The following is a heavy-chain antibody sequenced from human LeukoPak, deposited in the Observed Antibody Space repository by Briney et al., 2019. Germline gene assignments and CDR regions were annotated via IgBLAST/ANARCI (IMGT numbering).Heavy chain of an antibody. CDR3: ARAAYDSSGYSSPFDY. CDR2: VTSSSTYI. D-gene: IGHD3-22*01. CDR1: GFTFSGYS. J-gene: IGHJ4*02. Sequence: GGSLRLSCAASGFTFSGYSMNWVRQAPGKGLEWVSSVTSSSTYIYYADSVKGRFTISRDNAKNSLYLQMNSLRAEDTAVYYCARAAYDSSGYSSPFDYWGQGTLVTVSS. V-gene: IGHV3-21*01.